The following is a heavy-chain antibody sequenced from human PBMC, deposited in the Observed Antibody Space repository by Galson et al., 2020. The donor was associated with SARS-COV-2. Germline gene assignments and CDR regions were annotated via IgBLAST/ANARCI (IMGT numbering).Heavy chain of an antibody. Sequence: ASVTVSCKASGYTFTGYYMHWVRQAPGQGLEWMGWINPNSGGTNYAQKFQGRVTMTRDTSISTAYMELSRLRSDDTAVYYCARVSRYYYDSSGRGGMDVWGQGTTVTVSS. CDR3: ARVSRYYYDSSGRGGMDV. J-gene: IGHJ6*02. D-gene: IGHD3-22*01. CDR2: INPNSGGT. V-gene: IGHV1-2*02. CDR1: GYTFTGYY.